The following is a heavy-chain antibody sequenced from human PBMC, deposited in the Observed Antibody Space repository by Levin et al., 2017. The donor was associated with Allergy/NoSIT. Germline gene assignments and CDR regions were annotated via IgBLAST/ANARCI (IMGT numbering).Heavy chain of an antibody. Sequence: GGSLRLSCAASGFTFSSYEMNWVRQAPGKGLEWVSFISSSGSYIYYADSMKGRFTISRDNAKNSLDLEMNNLRAEDTAVYYCARGSTIFGVVIEPRDNVYGLDGWGQGTTVTVSS. V-gene: IGHV3-48*03. CDR2: ISSSGSYI. D-gene: IGHD3-3*01. CDR3: ARGSTIFGVVIEPRDNVYGLDG. CDR1: GFTFSSYE. J-gene: IGHJ6*02.